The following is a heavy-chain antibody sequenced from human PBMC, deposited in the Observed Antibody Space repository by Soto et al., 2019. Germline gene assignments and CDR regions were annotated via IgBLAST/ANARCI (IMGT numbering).Heavy chain of an antibody. Sequence: SETLSLTCTVSGGSISSGSYYWGWIRQPPGKGLEWIGSIYYSGSTYYNPSLKSRVTISVDTSKNQFSLKLSSVTAADTAVYYCARHGPLNYDREQYFYYWGQGTLVTVSS. CDR2: IYYSGST. J-gene: IGHJ4*02. V-gene: IGHV4-39*01. D-gene: IGHD3-9*01. CDR1: GGSISSGSYY. CDR3: ARHGPLNYDREQYFYY.